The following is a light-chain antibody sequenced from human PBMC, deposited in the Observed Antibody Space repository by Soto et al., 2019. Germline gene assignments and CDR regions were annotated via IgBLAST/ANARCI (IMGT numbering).Light chain of an antibody. V-gene: IGKV3-15*01. J-gene: IGKJ4*01. Sequence: EIVMTQSPATLSVSPGERVTLSCRASQSLSSHLAWYQQKPGQAPGLLIYGVSTRATGVPTRFSGSASGTEFTLTISSLLSEDCAVYYCQQYHDWPLTFGGGTKVEIK. CDR1: QSLSSH. CDR3: QQYHDWPLT. CDR2: GVS.